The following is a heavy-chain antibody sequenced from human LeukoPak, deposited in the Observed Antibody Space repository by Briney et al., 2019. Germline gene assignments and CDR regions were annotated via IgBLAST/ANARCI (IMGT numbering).Heavy chain of an antibody. Sequence: SVKVSCKASGGTFSSYAISWVRQAPGQGLEWMGGIIPIFGTANYAQKFQGRVTITADKSTSTAYMELSSLRSEDTAVYYCARSYYYDSSGYYAEYYFDYWGQGTLVTVSS. CDR2: IIPIFGTA. V-gene: IGHV1-69*06. CDR1: GGTFSSYA. J-gene: IGHJ4*02. D-gene: IGHD3-22*01. CDR3: ARSYYYDSSGYYAEYYFDY.